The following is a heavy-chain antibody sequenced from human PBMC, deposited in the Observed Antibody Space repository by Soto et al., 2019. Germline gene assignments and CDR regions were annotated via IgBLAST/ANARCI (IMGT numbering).Heavy chain of an antibody. CDR3: ARSYSSGWEFDY. Sequence: LRLSCAASGFTFGSYWMSWVRQAPGKGLEWISFLSSTGRTIYYADSVKGRFTVSRDNAQNSLSLKLNSLRVEDTAVYYCARSYSSGWEFDYWGQGTQVTVSS. CDR1: GFTFGSYW. CDR2: LSSTGRTI. J-gene: IGHJ4*02. V-gene: IGHV3-11*01. D-gene: IGHD6-19*01.